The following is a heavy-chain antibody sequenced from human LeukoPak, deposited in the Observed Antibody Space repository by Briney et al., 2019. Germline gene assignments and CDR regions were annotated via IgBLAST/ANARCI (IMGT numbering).Heavy chain of an antibody. CDR3: AREIVVGFNPGAY. CDR1: PDSTTSNF. D-gene: IGHD1-14*01. CDR2: IHRSGST. Sequence: PSETLSLTCTVSPDSTTSNFWSWVRQPPGKGLEWIGEIHRSGSTNYNPSLQSRVTISIDRSKNQIALELSSATAADTAVYYCAREIVVGFNPGAYWGQGTLVTVSS. V-gene: IGHV4-4*02. J-gene: IGHJ4*02.